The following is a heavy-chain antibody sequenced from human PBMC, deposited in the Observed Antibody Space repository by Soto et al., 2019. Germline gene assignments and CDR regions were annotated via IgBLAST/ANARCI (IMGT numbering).Heavy chain of an antibody. V-gene: IGHV3-21*01. J-gene: IGHJ6*02. D-gene: IGHD6-13*01. CDR1: GLTFSTYG. CDR3: ATDGAAGAAMGV. Sequence: EVQLVESGGGLVKPGGSLRLSCAAAGLTFSTYGMNWFHQAPGKGLEWVSSISSGGEYVAYADSVKSLLTISRDNAKNSLYLQLDSLRVEDTAVYYCATDGAAGAAMGVWGQGTTVTVSS. CDR2: ISSGGEYV.